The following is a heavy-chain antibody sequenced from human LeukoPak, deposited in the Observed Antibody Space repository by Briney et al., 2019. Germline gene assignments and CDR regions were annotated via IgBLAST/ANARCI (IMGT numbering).Heavy chain of an antibody. CDR3: AKDPPGYSSTWYGAFDI. D-gene: IGHD6-13*01. V-gene: IGHV3-53*01. CDR1: GFTVSSNY. J-gene: IGHJ3*02. Sequence: PGGSLRLSCAASGFTVSSNYMSWVRQAPGKGLEWVSVIYSGGSTYYADSVKGRFTISRDNSKSTLYIQMNSLRAEDTAVYYCAKDPPGYSSTWYGAFDIWGQGTMVTVSS. CDR2: IYSGGST.